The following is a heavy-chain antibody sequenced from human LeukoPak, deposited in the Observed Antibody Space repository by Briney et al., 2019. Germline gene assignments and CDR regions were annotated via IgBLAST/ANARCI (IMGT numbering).Heavy chain of an antibody. J-gene: IGHJ4*02. D-gene: IGHD6-19*01. CDR2: IIPIFGTA. CDR3: ARTSSGWYIFDY. Sequence: SVKVSCKASGGTFSSYAISWVRQAPGQGLEWMGGIIPIFGTANYAQKFQGRVTITADESTSTAYMELSSLRSEDTAVYYCARTSSGWYIFDYWGQGTLDTVSS. V-gene: IGHV1-69*01. CDR1: GGTFSSYA.